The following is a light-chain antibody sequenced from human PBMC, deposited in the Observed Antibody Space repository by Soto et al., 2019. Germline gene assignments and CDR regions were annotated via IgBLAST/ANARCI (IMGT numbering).Light chain of an antibody. V-gene: IGKV3-11*01. CDR1: QSVSIY. Sequence: EIVLTQSPATLSLSPGERATLSCRASQSVSIYLAWYQQRPGQAPRLLIYDASNRATGIPDRFSGSGSGTDFTLTSSSLEPEDFAVYYCQQRINWRGLTFGGGTKVEIK. J-gene: IGKJ4*01. CDR2: DAS. CDR3: QQRINWRGLT.